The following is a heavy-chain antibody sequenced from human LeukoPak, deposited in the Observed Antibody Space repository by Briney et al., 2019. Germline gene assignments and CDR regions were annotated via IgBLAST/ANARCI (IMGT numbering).Heavy chain of an antibody. J-gene: IGHJ4*02. CDR3: ARWGQTSGYYYVDY. Sequence: GGSLRLSCGASGFLLRSNWMTWVREARTRALVGGASIKQDGSVRYYVDSVKGRFTISRDNARNSLSLQMNSLGVEDTAVYFCARWGQTSGYYYVDYWGQGTLVTVSS. CDR1: GFLLRSNW. D-gene: IGHD5-12*01. CDR2: IKQDGSVR. V-gene: IGHV3-7*01.